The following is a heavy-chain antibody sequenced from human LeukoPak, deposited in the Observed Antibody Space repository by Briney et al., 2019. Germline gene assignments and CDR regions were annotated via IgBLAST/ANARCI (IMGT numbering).Heavy chain of an antibody. CDR1: GFTFSSYG. CDR3: AKGDSSSWYTYYYYGMNV. J-gene: IGHJ6*04. Sequence: GGSLRLSCAASGFTFSSYGMHWVRQAPGKGLEWVAVISYDGSNKYYADSVKGRFTISRDNSKNTLYLQMISLRAEDRAVYYCAKGDSSSWYTYYYYGMNVWGKGTTVTVSS. CDR2: ISYDGSNK. V-gene: IGHV3-30*18. D-gene: IGHD6-13*01.